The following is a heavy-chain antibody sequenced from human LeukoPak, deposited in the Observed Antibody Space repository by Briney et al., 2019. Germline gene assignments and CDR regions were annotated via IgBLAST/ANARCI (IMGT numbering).Heavy chain of an antibody. CDR1: GLTFDHYV. CDR2: ISGDGGST. D-gene: IGHD1-1*01. CDR3: AKGTTTYAFDI. J-gene: IGHJ3*02. Sequence: TGGSLRLSCAASGLTFDHYVMHWVRQAPGKGLEWVSLISGDGGSTYYADSVKGRLTISRDNSKNSLYLQMNSLTTEDTALYFCAKGTTTYAFDIWGQGTMVTVSS. V-gene: IGHV3-43*02.